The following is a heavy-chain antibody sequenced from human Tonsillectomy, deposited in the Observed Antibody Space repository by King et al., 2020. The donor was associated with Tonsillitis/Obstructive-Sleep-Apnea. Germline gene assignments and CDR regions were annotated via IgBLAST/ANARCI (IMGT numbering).Heavy chain of an antibody. CDR1: GGSFSVYY. V-gene: IGHV4-34*01. CDR2: LNHSGST. CDR3: AGGVPAAIHDYYYYYMDV. D-gene: IGHD2-2*02. Sequence: VQLQQWGAGLLKPSETLSLTCAVYGGSFSVYYWSWIRQPPGKGLEWIGELNHSGSTNYNPSLKSRVTISVDTSKNQFSLKLSSVTAADTAVYYCAGGVPAAIHDYYYYYMDVWGKGTTVTVSS. J-gene: IGHJ6*03.